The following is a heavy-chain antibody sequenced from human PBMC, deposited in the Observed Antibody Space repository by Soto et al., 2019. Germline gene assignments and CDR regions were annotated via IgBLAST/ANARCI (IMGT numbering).Heavy chain of an antibody. J-gene: IGHJ6*02. CDR2: ISGSGGST. Sequence: PGGSLRLSCAASGLTFSSYAMSWVRQAPGEGLEWVSAISGSGGSTYYADSVKGRFTISRDNSKNTLYLQMNSLRAEDTAVYYCAKANGYCSSTSCYKGRYYYYGMDVWGQGTTVTVSS. CDR3: AKANGYCSSTSCYKGRYYYYGMDV. CDR1: GLTFSSYA. D-gene: IGHD2-2*02. V-gene: IGHV3-23*01.